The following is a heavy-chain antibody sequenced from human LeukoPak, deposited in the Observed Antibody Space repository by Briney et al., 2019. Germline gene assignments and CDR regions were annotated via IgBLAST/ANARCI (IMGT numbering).Heavy chain of an antibody. D-gene: IGHD3-16*01. J-gene: IGHJ4*02. Sequence: LPGRSLRLFCAASGFTFSSYGMHWVRQAPGKGLEWVAVIWYDGSNKYYADSVKGRFTISRDNSKNTLYLQMNSLRAEDTAVYYCARDFRGGARAFDYWGQGTLVTVSS. CDR1: GFTFSSYG. CDR3: ARDFRGGARAFDY. V-gene: IGHV3-33*01. CDR2: IWYDGSNK.